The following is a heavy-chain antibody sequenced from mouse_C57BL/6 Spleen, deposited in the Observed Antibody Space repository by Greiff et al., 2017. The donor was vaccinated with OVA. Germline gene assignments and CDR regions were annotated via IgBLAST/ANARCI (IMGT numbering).Heavy chain of an antibody. CDR2: IHPNSGST. Sequence: QVQLQQPGAELVKPGASVTLSCTASGYTFTSYWMHWVKQRPGQGLEWIGMIHPNSGSTNYNEKFKSKATLTVDKSSSTAYMQLSSLTSEDSAVYYCAREGRRYGSSPFAYWGQGTLVTVSA. J-gene: IGHJ3*01. D-gene: IGHD1-1*01. CDR1: GYTFTSYW. CDR3: AREGRRYGSSPFAY. V-gene: IGHV1-64*01.